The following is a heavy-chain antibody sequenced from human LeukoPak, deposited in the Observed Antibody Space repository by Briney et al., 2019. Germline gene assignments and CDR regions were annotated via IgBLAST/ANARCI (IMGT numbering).Heavy chain of an antibody. CDR1: GFTFSSYS. Sequence: GGSLRLSCAASGFTFSSYSMNWVRQAPGKGLEWVSSISSSSSYIYYADSVKGRFTISRDNAKNSLYLQMNSLRAEDTAVYYCARALELGYFDYWGQGTLVTVSS. CDR2: ISSSSSYI. V-gene: IGHV3-21*01. CDR3: ARALELGYFDY. D-gene: IGHD1-26*01. J-gene: IGHJ4*02.